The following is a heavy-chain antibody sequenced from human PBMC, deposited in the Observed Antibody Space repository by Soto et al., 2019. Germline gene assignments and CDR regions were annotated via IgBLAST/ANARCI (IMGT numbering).Heavy chain of an antibody. CDR1: GGSISSGGYY. CDR3: AREAPAAIVDY. CDR2: IYYSGST. J-gene: IGHJ4*02. D-gene: IGHD2-2*01. V-gene: IGHV4-31*03. Sequence: SATLSLTCTVSGGSISSGGYYWSWLRQHPGKGLEWIGYIYYSGSTYYNPSLKSRVTISVDTSKNQCSLKLSSVTAADTAVYYCAREAPAAIVDYWGQGTLVTVST.